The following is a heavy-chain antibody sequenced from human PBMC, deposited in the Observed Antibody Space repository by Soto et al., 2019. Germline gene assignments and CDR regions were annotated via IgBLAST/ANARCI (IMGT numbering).Heavy chain of an antibody. CDR2: IYTSGST. Sequence: SDTLSLTCTVSGCSISSYYWNLIRQPAGKGLEWIGRIYTSGSTNYNPSLKSRVTMSVDTSKNQFSLKLSSVTAADTAVYYCARACSSNSCYDVFDYWGQGTLVTVSS. CDR3: ARACSSNSCYDVFDY. J-gene: IGHJ4*02. D-gene: IGHD2-2*01. V-gene: IGHV4-4*07. CDR1: GCSISSYY.